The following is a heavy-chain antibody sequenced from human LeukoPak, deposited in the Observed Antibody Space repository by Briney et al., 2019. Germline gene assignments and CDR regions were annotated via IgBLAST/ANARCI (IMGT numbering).Heavy chain of an antibody. CDR1: GGSISGYY. D-gene: IGHD3-10*01. Sequence: PSETLSLTCTVSGGSISGYYWSWIRQPPGKGLEWIGYIYDSGSTNYNPSLKSRDTISVDTSKNQFSLKLSSVTAADMAVYYCARVGGTNYYYYGMDVWGQGTTVTVSS. V-gene: IGHV4-59*01. CDR3: ARVGGTNYYYYGMDV. CDR2: IYDSGST. J-gene: IGHJ6*02.